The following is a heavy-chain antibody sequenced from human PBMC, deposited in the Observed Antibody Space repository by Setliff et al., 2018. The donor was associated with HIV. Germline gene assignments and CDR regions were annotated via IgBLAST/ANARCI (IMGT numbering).Heavy chain of an antibody. CDR2: IYTGGST. D-gene: IGHD3-16*01. CDR3: ARELGASPHDVFDI. CDR1: GGSISGFH. Sequence: SETLSLTCTVSGGSISGFHWSWIRQSPGKGREWIGYIYTGGSTNYNPSLKSRVTISVDTSKSQFSLKLNSVTAADTAVYYCARELGASPHDVFDIWGQGTMVTVSS. V-gene: IGHV4-4*08. J-gene: IGHJ3*02.